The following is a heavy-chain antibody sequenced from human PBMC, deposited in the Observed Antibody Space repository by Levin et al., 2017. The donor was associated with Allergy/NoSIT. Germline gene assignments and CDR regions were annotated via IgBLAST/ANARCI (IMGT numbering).Heavy chain of an antibody. J-gene: IGHJ4*02. D-gene: IGHD1-14*01. CDR3: ARLIIVDIYPDDFDY. CDR2: MCSAGTT. V-gene: IGHV3-53*01. Sequence: QAGESLKISCEASGVSCCFYFFRWVRQAPGKGLQCVSIMCSAGTTYYADSVEGRFTISTDLSKNTVFLQMNSLSVDDTAVYYCARLIIVDIYPDDFDYWGQGALVTVSS. CDR1: GVSCCFYF.